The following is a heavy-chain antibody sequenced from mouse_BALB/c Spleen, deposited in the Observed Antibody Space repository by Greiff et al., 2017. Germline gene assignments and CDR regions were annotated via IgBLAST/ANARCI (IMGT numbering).Heavy chain of an antibody. D-gene: IGHD2-4*01. V-gene: IGHV1-9*01. CDR1: GYTFSSYW. Sequence: VQLQQSGAELMKPGASVKISCKATGYTFSSYWIEWVKQRPGHGLEWIGEILPGSGSTNYNENFKGKATFTADTSSNTAYMQLSSLTSEDSAVYYCARGRDYDDGPDYWGQGTTLTVSS. CDR3: ARGRDYDDGPDY. CDR2: ILPGSGST. J-gene: IGHJ2*01.